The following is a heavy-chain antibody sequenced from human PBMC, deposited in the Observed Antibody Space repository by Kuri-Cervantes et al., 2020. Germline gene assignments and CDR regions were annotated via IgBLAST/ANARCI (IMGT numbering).Heavy chain of an antibody. Sequence: SLKISCAASGFTFDDYAMRWVRQAPGKGLEWVLGISWNSGSIGYADSVKGRFTISRDNAKNSLYLQMNSLRAEDTAVYYCARDSLGGSDLDYWGQGTLVTVSS. D-gene: IGHD3-10*01. J-gene: IGHJ4*02. V-gene: IGHV3-9*01. CDR2: ISWNSGSI. CDR3: ARDSLGGSDLDY. CDR1: GFTFDDYA.